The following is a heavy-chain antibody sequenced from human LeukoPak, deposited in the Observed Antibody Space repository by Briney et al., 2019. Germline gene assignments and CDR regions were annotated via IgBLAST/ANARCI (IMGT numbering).Heavy chain of an antibody. CDR2: IYYSGST. CDR1: GGSISSSSYY. D-gene: IGHD6-13*01. Sequence: PSETLCLTCTVSGGSISSSSYYWGWIRQPPGKGLEWIGSIYYSGSTYYNPSLKSRVTISVDTSKNQFSLKLSSVIAADTAVYYCARLAAAGTGYFDYWGQGTLVTVSS. CDR3: ARLAAAGTGYFDY. J-gene: IGHJ4*02. V-gene: IGHV4-39*01.